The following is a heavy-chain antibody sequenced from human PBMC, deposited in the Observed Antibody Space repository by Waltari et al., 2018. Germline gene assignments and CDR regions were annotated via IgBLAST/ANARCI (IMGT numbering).Heavy chain of an antibody. CDR2: IHRSGRT. Sequence: QLQLQQSGPGLVKPSESLSLPCGVSGASMSENYWWCWVRQSPEKGLEWIGQIHRSGRTYYNPSLESRVSVSMATSNNKFFLKLSSAIAADTAVYYCARDRGRGLYFDSWGQGTLVTVSP. CDR1: GASMSENYW. J-gene: IGHJ4*02. CDR3: ARDRGRGLYFDS. D-gene: IGHD2-15*01. V-gene: IGHV4-4*02.